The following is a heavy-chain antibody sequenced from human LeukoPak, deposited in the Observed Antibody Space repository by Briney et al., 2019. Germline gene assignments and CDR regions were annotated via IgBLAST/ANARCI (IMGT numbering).Heavy chain of an antibody. V-gene: IGHV3-21*01. D-gene: IGHD6-13*01. CDR2: ISSSSSYI. CDR3: ARDDSSSWPFDY. J-gene: IGHJ4*02. Sequence: GGSLRLSCAASGFTFNNYWMTWVRQAPGKGLEGVSSISSSSSYIYYADSVKGRFTNSRDNAKNSLYLQMNSLRAEDTAVYYCARDDSSSWPFDYWGQGTLVTVSS. CDR1: GFTFNNYW.